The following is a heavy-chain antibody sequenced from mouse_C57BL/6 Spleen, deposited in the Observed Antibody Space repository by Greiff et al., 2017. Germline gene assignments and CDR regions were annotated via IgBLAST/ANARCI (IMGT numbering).Heavy chain of an antibody. D-gene: IGHD1-1*01. Sequence: EVQLQQSGPELVKPGASVKISCKASGYTFTDYYMNWVKQSHGKSLEWIGDINPNNGGTSYNQKFKGKATLTVDKSSSTAYMELRRLTSEDSAVYYCASSSYYYFDYWGQGTTLTVSS. V-gene: IGHV1-26*01. CDR1: GYTFTDYY. J-gene: IGHJ2*01. CDR2: INPNNGGT. CDR3: ASSSYYYFDY.